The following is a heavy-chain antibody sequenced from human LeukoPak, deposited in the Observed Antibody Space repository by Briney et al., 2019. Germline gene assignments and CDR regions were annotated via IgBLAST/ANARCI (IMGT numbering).Heavy chain of an antibody. CDR2: ISWNSGSI. J-gene: IGHJ4*02. CDR3: AKEPRGSGWYYFDY. V-gene: IGHV3-9*01. D-gene: IGHD6-19*01. Sequence: GGSLRLSCVVSGFTFDDYAMHWVRQAPGKGLEWVSGISWNSGSIGYADSVKGRFTISRDNAKNSLYLQMNSLRAEDTALYYCAKEPRGSGWYYFDYWGQGTLVTVSS. CDR1: GFTFDDYA.